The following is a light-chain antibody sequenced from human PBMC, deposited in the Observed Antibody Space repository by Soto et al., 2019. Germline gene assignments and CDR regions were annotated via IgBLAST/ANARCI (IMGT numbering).Light chain of an antibody. J-gene: IGKJ4*01. V-gene: IGKV3-15*01. CDR3: QRYNNWPLT. CDR2: DTS. Sequence: EVVMTQSPATLSVSPGEGATLSYSASQGIGDTLAWYQHKPCQTPILLIYDTSTWATGVPARFSGSRSGTEFTLTINSLQSEDFAVYYCQRYNNWPLTFGGGTKVESK. CDR1: QGIGDT.